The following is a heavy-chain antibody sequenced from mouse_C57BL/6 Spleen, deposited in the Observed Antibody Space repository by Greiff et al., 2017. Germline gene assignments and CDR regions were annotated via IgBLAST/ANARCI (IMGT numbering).Heavy chain of an antibody. CDR3: ARVPRGSQAPFDY. D-gene: IGHD3-2*02. CDR2: IYPGDGDT. Sequence: QVHVKQSGAELVKPGASVKISCKASGYAFSSYWMNWVKQRPGKGLEWIGQIYPGDGDTNYNGKFKGKATLTADKSSSTAYMQLSSLTSEDSAVYFCARVPRGSQAPFDYWGQGTTLTVSS. CDR1: GYAFSSYW. J-gene: IGHJ2*01. V-gene: IGHV1-80*01.